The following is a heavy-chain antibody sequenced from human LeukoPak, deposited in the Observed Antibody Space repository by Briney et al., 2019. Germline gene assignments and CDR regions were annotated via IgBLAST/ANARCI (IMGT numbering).Heavy chain of an antibody. D-gene: IGHD2-15*01. CDR2: IYYSGST. J-gene: IGHJ5*02. CDR1: GGSISSSSYY. CDR3: ARPVPNCSGGSCYSWSPVFFDP. Sequence: SETLSLTCTVSGGSISSSSYYWGWIRQPPGKGLEWIGRIYYSGSTYYNPSLKSRVTISVDTSKNQFSLKLSSVTAADTAVYYCARPVPNCSGGSCYSWSPVFFDPWGQGTLVTVSS. V-gene: IGHV4-39*01.